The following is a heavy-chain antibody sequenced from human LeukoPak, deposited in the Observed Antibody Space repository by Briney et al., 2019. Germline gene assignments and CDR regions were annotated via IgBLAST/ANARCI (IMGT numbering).Heavy chain of an antibody. Sequence: GASVKVSCKASGGTFSSYAISWVRQAPGQGLEWMGGIIPIFGTANYAQKFQGRVTITTDTSTSTAYMELRSLRSDDTAVYYCARDRSGKQWRGNKNYYYYMDVWGKGTTVTVSS. J-gene: IGHJ6*03. D-gene: IGHD6-19*01. CDR3: ARDRSGKQWRGNKNYYYYMDV. V-gene: IGHV1-69*05. CDR2: IIPIFGTA. CDR1: GGTFSSYA.